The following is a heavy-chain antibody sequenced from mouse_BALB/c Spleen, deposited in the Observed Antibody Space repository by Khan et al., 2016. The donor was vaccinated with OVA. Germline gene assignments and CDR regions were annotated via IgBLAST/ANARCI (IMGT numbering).Heavy chain of an antibody. CDR1: GYTFTSYW. CDR3: ARDRIDY. V-gene: IGHV1-7*01. CDR2: INPTSGYT. J-gene: IGHJ2*01. Sequence: VQLQESGAELVKPGASVKMSCTASGYTFTSYWMHWIKQRPGQGLEWIGYINPTSGYTDYNQKFKDKATLTADKSSSTAYMQLSSLTSDDSAVYYSARDRIDYWGQGTARTVSS.